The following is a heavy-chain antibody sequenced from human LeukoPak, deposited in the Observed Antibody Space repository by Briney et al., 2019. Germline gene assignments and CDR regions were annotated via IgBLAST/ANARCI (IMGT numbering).Heavy chain of an antibody. Sequence: SETLSLTCTISGGSISSISYYWGWIRQPPGKGLEWIGSIYYSGSTYYNPSLKSRVTISVDTSKNQFSLKLSSVTAADTAVYYCARHGGCTNGVCYTGVGAFDIWGQGTMVTVSS. CDR1: GGSISSISYY. CDR2: IYYSGST. CDR3: ARHGGCTNGVCYTGVGAFDI. V-gene: IGHV4-39*01. D-gene: IGHD2-8*01. J-gene: IGHJ3*02.